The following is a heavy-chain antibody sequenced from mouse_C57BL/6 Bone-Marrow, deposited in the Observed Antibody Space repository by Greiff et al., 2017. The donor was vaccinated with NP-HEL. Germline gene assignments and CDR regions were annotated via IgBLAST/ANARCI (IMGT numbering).Heavy chain of an antibody. CDR1: GFTFSSYA. V-gene: IGHV5-9-1*02. CDR2: ISSGGDYI. Sequence: EVKLVESGEGLVKPGGSLKLSCAASGFTFSSYAMSWVRQTPEKRLEWVAYISSGGDYIYYADTVKGRFTISRDNARNTLYLQMSSLKSEDTAMYYCTRGNWAWFAYWGQGTLVTVSA. D-gene: IGHD4-1*01. CDR3: TRGNWAWFAY. J-gene: IGHJ3*01.